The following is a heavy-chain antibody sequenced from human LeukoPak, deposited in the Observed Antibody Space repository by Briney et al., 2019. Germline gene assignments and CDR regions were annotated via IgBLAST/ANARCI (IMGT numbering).Heavy chain of an antibody. D-gene: IGHD7-27*01. CDR2: INPNSGGT. CDR1: GYTFTGYY. Sequence: ASVKVSCKASGYTFTGYYMHWVRQAPGQGLEWMGWINPNSGGTNYAQKFQGRVTMTRDTSISTAYMELSRLRSDDTAVYYCARGPIELGIQRWYFDLWGRGTLVTVSS. CDR3: ARGPIELGIQRWYFDL. J-gene: IGHJ2*01. V-gene: IGHV1-2*02.